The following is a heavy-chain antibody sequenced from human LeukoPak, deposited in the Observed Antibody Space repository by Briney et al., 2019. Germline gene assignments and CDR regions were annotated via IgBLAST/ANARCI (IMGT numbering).Heavy chain of an antibody. CDR2: TYYRSRWYD. V-gene: IGHV6-1*01. CDR3: TRDFDY. Sequence: SQTLSLTCAISGDSVSSNTASWHWIRQSPSRGLEWLGRTYYRSRWYDDYALSVKSRITINPDTSKNQFSLQLNSVTPEDTAVYYCTRDFDYWGQGTRVTVSS. CDR1: GDSVSSNTAS. J-gene: IGHJ4*02.